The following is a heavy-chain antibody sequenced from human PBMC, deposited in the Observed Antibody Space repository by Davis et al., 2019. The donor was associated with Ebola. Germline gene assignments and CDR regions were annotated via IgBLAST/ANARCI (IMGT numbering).Heavy chain of an antibody. CDR1: GFTFSSYA. V-gene: IGHV3-23*01. CDR3: ASGSQSRNYYYYGMDV. J-gene: IGHJ6*02. CDR2: ISGSGGST. D-gene: IGHD1-26*01. Sequence: GGSLRLSCAASGFTFSSYAMSWVRQAPGKGLEWVSAISGSGGSTYYADSVKGRFTISRDNAKNSLYLQMNSLRAEDTAVYYCASGSQSRNYYYYGMDVWGQGTTVTVSS.